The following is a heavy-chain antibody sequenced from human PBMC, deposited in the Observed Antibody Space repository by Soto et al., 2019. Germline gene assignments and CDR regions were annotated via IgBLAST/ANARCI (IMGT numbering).Heavy chain of an antibody. CDR3: ARVKVTTAYYYYGMDV. Sequence: PGGSLRLSCAASGFTFSSYWMSWVRQAPGKGLEWVANIKQDGSEKYYVDSVKGRFTISRDNDKNSLYLQMNSLRAEDTAVYYCARVKVTTAYYYYGMDVWGQGTTVTVSS. CDR2: IKQDGSEK. V-gene: IGHV3-7*03. D-gene: IGHD4-4*01. J-gene: IGHJ6*02. CDR1: GFTFSSYW.